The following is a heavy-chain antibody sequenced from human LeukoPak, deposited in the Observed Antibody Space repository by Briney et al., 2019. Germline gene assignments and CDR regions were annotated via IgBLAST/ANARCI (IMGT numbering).Heavy chain of an antibody. CDR2: ITSGDNT. CDR1: GFTFSNYA. J-gene: IGHJ4*02. CDR3: ARDSSSWYFDY. D-gene: IGHD6-13*01. Sequence: GGSLRLSCAASGFTFSNYAMSWVRQAPGKGLEWISAITSGDNTYYADSVKGRFTISRDKSKSTLYLQMNSLRAEDTAVYYCARDSSSWYFDYWGQGTLVTVSS. V-gene: IGHV3-23*01.